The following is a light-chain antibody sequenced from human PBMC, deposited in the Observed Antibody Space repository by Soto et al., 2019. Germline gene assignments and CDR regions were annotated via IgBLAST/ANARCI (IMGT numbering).Light chain of an antibody. J-gene: IGKJ3*01. V-gene: IGKV1-27*01. CDR2: AAS. CDR1: QGIRNY. CDR3: QKYSSVPV. Sequence: DIQMTQSPTSLSASVGDRVTITCRASQGIRNYVAWYQQIPGKAPKLLIYAASTLHSGVPSRFSGSGSGTDFTLTITGLQPEDVATYSCQKYSSVPVFGPGTKVEIK.